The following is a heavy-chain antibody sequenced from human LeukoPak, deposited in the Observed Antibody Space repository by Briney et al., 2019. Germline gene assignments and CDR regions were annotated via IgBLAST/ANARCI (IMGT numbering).Heavy chain of an antibody. Sequence: PSETLSLTCTVSSGSISDNRYYWGWIRQPPGKGLEWIGYIYYSGSTNYNPSLRSRVTISVDTSKNQFSLKLNSVTAAGTAVYYWAKMKDISSGYFVLGGGGTLFLVSS. CDR1: SGSISDNRYY. J-gene: IGHJ2*01. CDR2: IYYSGST. D-gene: IGHD3-3*02. CDR3: AKMKDISSGYFVL. V-gene: IGHV4-61*05.